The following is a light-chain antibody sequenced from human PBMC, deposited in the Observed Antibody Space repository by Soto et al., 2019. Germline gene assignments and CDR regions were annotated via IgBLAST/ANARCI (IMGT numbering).Light chain of an antibody. CDR1: QSVSSSY. J-gene: IGKJ1*01. CDR3: QHYGSSPWT. V-gene: IGKV3-20*01. Sequence: TQSRGTLSLSTGERATLSCRASQSVSSSYLAWYQQKPGQAPRLLIYRASSRTTGIPDRFSGSGSGTDFTLTISSLQPEDFAGYYCQHYGSSPWTFGQGTKVDI. CDR2: RAS.